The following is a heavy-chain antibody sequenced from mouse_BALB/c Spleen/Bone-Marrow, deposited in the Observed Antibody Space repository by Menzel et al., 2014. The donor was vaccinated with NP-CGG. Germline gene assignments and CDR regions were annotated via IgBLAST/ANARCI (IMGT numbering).Heavy chain of an antibody. Sequence: EVYLVESGGGLVQPGGSLKLSCAASGFTFSSYGMSWVRQTPDKRLGLVATINSNGGSTYYPDSVKGRFTISRDNAKNTLYLQMSSLKSEDTAMYYCARERYYGNGRVFEYWGQGTTLTVSS. CDR3: ARERYYGNGRVFEY. CDR1: GFTFSSYG. J-gene: IGHJ2*01. V-gene: IGHV5-6-3*01. D-gene: IGHD1-1*01. CDR2: INSNGGST.